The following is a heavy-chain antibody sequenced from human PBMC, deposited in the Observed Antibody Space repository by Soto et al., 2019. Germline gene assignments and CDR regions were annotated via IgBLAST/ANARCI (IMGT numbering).Heavy chain of an antibody. CDR1: GGSISSGGYY. V-gene: IGHV4-31*03. D-gene: IGHD3-10*01. Sequence: QVQLQESGPGLVKPSQTLSLTCTVSGGSISSGGYYWSWIRQHPGKGLEWIGYIYYSGSTYYNPSRKSRVTISVDTSKNQFSLKLSSVTAADTAVYYCAREIWFGESDAFDIWGQGTMVTVSS. CDR2: IYYSGST. J-gene: IGHJ3*02. CDR3: AREIWFGESDAFDI.